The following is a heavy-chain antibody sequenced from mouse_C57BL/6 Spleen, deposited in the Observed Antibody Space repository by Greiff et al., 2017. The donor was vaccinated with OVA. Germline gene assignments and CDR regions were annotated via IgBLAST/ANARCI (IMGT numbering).Heavy chain of an antibody. CDR3: ARDRVVLGDCDY. CDR2: ISDGGSYT. Sequence: EVNVVESGGGLVKPGGSLKLSCAASGFTFSSYAMSWVRQTPEKRLEWVATISDGGSYTYYPDNVKGRFTISRDNAKNNLYLQMSHLKSEDTAMYYCARDRVVLGDCDYWGQGTTLTVSS. CDR1: GFTFSSYA. D-gene: IGHD3-3*01. J-gene: IGHJ2*01. V-gene: IGHV5-4*01.